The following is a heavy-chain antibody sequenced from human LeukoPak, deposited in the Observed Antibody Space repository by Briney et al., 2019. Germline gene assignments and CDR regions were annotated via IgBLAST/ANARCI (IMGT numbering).Heavy chain of an antibody. D-gene: IGHD3-10*01. CDR1: GGSISSGGFY. J-gene: IGHJ5*02. V-gene: IGHV4-30-4*01. CDR3: ARERSLVRGISWFDP. CDR2: IHSSGNT. Sequence: SETLSLTCSVSGGSISSGGFYWSWIRQPTGKGLEWIGYIHSSGNTDYNPSLKSRVTISVDASKNQFSLKVTSVTAADTAVYYCARERSLVRGISWFDPWGQGTLVTVSS.